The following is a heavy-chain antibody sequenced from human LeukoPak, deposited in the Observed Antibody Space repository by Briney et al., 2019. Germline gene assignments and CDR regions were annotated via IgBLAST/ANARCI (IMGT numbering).Heavy chain of an antibody. CDR2: IIPIFGTA. V-gene: IGHV1-69*13. Sequence: ASVKVSCKASGGTFSSYAISWVRQAPGQGLEWMGGIIPIFGTANYAQKFQGRVTITADESTSTAYMELSSLRSEDTAVYYCASQVTGDCYNFVPYYYGMDVWGQGTTVTVSS. D-gene: IGHD5-24*01. CDR3: ASQVTGDCYNFVPYYYGMDV. CDR1: GGTFSSYA. J-gene: IGHJ6*02.